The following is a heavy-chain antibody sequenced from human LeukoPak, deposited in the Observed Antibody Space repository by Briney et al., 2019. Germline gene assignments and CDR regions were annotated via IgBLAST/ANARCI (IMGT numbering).Heavy chain of an antibody. CDR3: ARDRFPGKYSNPLY. CDR2: INPNSGGT. V-gene: IGHV1-2*02. J-gene: IGHJ4*02. D-gene: IGHD4-11*01. Sequence: ASVKVSCKASGYTFTGYYMHWVRQAPGQGLEWMGWINPNSGGTNYAQKFRGRVTMTRDTSISTAYMELSRLRSDDTAVYYCARDRFPGKYSNPLYWGQGTLVTVSS. CDR1: GYTFTGYY.